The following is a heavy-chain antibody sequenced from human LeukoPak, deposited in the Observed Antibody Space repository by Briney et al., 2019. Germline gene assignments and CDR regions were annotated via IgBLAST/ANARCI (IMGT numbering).Heavy chain of an antibody. Sequence: ETLSLTCTVSGGSVSSGSYYWSWIRQAPGKGLEWVSSTSGSGHNTYYADSVQGRFTISRDNSKNTLFLQMNSLRADDTAVYHCAKDPNGDYVGAFDMWGQGTMVTVSS. CDR3: AKDPNGDYVGAFDM. CDR2: TSGSGHNT. CDR1: GGSVSSGSYY. V-gene: IGHV3-23*01. J-gene: IGHJ3*02. D-gene: IGHD4-17*01.